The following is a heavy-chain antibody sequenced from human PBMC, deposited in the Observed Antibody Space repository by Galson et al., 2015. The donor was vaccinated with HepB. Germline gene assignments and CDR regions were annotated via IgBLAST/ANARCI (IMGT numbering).Heavy chain of an antibody. CDR2: ISSSSSYT. V-gene: IGHV3-11*06. CDR1: GFTFSDYY. J-gene: IGHJ6*02. D-gene: IGHD2-15*01. Sequence: SLRLSCAASGFTFSDYYMSWIRQAPGKGLEWVSYISSSSSYTNYADSVKGRFTISRDNAKNSLYLQMNSLRAEDTAVYYCASGLYCSGGSCYRDYYYGMDVWGQGTTVTVSS. CDR3: ASGLYCSGGSCYRDYYYGMDV.